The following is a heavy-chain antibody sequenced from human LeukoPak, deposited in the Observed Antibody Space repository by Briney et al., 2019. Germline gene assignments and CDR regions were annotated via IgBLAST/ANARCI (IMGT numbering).Heavy chain of an antibody. CDR3: ARSNYDFWSGFGDY. J-gene: IGHJ4*02. D-gene: IGHD3-3*01. CDR2: INPNSGGT. CDR1: GYTFTGYY. Sequence: ASVKVSCKASGYTFTGYYTHWVRQAPGQGLEWMGWINPNSGGTNYAQKFQGRVTMTRDTSISTAYMELSRLRSDDTAVYYCARSNYDFWSGFGDYWGQGTLVTVSS. V-gene: IGHV1-2*02.